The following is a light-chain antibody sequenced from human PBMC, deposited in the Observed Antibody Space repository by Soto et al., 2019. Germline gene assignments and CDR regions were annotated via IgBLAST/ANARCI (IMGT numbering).Light chain of an antibody. Sequence: QSVLTQPASESGSPGQSITISCTGTSSDVGSYNYVSWYQHHPGKAPKLMIYDVSNRPSGVSNRFSGSKSDNTASLTISGLQAEDEADYYCSSYTSSSTLYVFGTGTKVTVL. V-gene: IGLV2-14*03. CDR2: DVS. J-gene: IGLJ1*01. CDR3: SSYTSSSTLYV. CDR1: SSDVGSYNY.